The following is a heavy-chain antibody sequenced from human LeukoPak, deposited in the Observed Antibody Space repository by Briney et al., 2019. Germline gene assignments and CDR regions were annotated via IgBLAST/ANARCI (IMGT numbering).Heavy chain of an antibody. V-gene: IGHV3-33*01. CDR3: ARAGGGDKQQLVWYFDL. CDR2: IWYDGSNK. CDR1: EFTFNIYD. D-gene: IGHD6-13*01. J-gene: IGHJ2*01. Sequence: GGSLRLSCAASEFTFNIYDMHWVRQAPGKGLEWVAVIWYDGSNKYYADSVKGRFTISRDNSKNTLYLQMNSLRAEDTAVYYCARAGGGDKQQLVWYFDLWGRGTLVTVSS.